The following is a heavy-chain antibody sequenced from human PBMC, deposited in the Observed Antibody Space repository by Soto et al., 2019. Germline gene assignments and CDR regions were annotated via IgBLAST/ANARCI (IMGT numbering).Heavy chain of an antibody. Sequence: SQNLSLTCAISGYSVSAHSAAWNWIIQSPSSGLEWLGRTYYRSKWNYVYAEAVKSRMTITPDTSNNHFSLQLHSGTSEDTAVYSCVRQPVARLHLYGMEGLGQRTTVNLSS. J-gene: IGHJ6*01. CDR3: VRQPVARLHLYGMEG. V-gene: IGHV6-1*01. CDR2: TYYRSKWNY. CDR1: GYSVSAHSAA.